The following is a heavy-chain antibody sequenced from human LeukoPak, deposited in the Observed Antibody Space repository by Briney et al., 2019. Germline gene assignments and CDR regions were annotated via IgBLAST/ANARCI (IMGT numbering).Heavy chain of an antibody. D-gene: IGHD3-10*01. J-gene: IGHJ6*02. CDR1: GGTFSSYA. CDR3: AAPGDGSGSYYLSYYYYGMDV. V-gene: IGHV1-69*04. CDR2: IIPILGIA. Sequence: ASVKVSCKASGGTFSSYAISWVRQAPGQGLEWMGRIIPILGIANYAQKFQGRVTITADKSTSTAYMELSSLRSEDTAVYYCAAPGDGSGSYYLSYYYYGMDVWGQGTTVTVSS.